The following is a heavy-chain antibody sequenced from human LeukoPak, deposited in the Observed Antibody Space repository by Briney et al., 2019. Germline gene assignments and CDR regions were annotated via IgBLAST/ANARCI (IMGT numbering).Heavy chain of an antibody. J-gene: IGHJ4*02. D-gene: IGHD6-25*01. CDR2: VSYDGSNK. Sequence: GSLRLSCAASGFTFSSYGMRWVRQAPGKGLEWVAVVSYDGSNKYYADSVKGRFTISRDNSKNTLYLQMNSLRAEDTAVYYCAKDGGSSGWYFDYWGQGTLVTVSS. CDR3: AKDGGSSGWYFDY. CDR1: GFTFSSYG. V-gene: IGHV3-30*18.